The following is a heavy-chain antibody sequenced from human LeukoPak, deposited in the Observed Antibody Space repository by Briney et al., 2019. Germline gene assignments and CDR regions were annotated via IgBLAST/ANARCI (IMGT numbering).Heavy chain of an antibody. CDR2: INWNGGKT. V-gene: IGHV3-20*04. Sequence: GGSLRLSCEDSGFTFSSYAMSWVRQAPGKGLEWVSGINWNGGKTDYAESVKGRFTISRDNAKNSLYLQMNSLRAEDTALYYCARDGGYDYVWGSSRPDYYYSYLDVWGKGTTVTVTS. J-gene: IGHJ6*03. CDR3: ARDGGYDYVWGSSRPDYYYSYLDV. CDR1: GFTFSSYA. D-gene: IGHD3-16*02.